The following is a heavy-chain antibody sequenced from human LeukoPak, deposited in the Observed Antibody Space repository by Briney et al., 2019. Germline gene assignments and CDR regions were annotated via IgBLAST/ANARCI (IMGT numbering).Heavy chain of an antibody. CDR3: AREEPFTMVRGVIDY. CDR2: IKQDGSEK. V-gene: IGHV3-7*01. J-gene: IGHJ4*02. CDR1: GFPFSSYW. Sequence: GGSLVLSFAAAGFPFSSYWMSWVRAAPGKGVGWVANIKQDGSEKYYVDSVKGRFTISRDNAKTSLYLQMNSLRAEDTAVYSCAREEPFTMVRGVIDYWGQGTLVTVSS. D-gene: IGHD3-10*01.